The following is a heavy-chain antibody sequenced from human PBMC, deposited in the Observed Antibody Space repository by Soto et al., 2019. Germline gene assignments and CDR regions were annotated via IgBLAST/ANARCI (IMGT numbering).Heavy chain of an antibody. V-gene: IGHV4-4*02. D-gene: IGHD5-18*01. J-gene: IGHJ4*02. CDR3: ARDHPHSYGVYYFDY. Sequence: SETLSLTCAVSGGSISSSNWWSWVRQPPGKGLEWIGEIYHSGSTNYNPSLKSRVTISVDKSKNQFSLKLSSVTAADTAVYYCARDHPHSYGVYYFDYWGQGTPVTSPQ. CDR2: IYHSGST. CDR1: GGSISSSNW.